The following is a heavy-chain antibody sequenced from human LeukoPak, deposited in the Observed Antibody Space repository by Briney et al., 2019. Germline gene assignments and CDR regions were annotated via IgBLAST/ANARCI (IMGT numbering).Heavy chain of an antibody. D-gene: IGHD6-13*01. Sequence: SVKVSCKASGGTFSSYAISWVRQAPGQGLEWMGGIIPIFGTANYAQKFQGRVTITTGESTSTAYMELSSLRSEDTAVYYCARDNRGKQQLVPLRWFDPWGQGTLVTVSS. CDR2: IIPIFGTA. V-gene: IGHV1-69*05. CDR1: GGTFSSYA. CDR3: ARDNRGKQQLVPLRWFDP. J-gene: IGHJ5*02.